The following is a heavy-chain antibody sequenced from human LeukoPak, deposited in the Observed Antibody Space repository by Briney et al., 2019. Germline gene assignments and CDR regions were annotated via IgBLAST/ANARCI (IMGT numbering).Heavy chain of an antibody. V-gene: IGHV1-46*01. D-gene: IGHD1-1*01. CDR2: INPSDHFT. Sequence: GASVKVSCKASGYTITNNYMHWVRQAPGQGLEWMGVINPSDHFTRYAQKFQGRVTMTRDLSTSTAYMELSRLRSDDTAVYYCVRVGRTGPYDAFDIWGQGTMVTVSS. J-gene: IGHJ3*02. CDR1: GYTITNNY. CDR3: VRVGRTGPYDAFDI.